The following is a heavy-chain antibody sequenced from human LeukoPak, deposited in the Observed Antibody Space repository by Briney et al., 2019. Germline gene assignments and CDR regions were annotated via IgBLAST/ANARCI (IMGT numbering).Heavy chain of an antibody. V-gene: IGHV3-20*04. J-gene: IGHJ4*02. CDR2: INWNGGST. Sequence: PGGSLRLSCAACGFTFDDYGMSWVRQAPGKGLEWVSGINWNGGSTGYADSVKGRFTISRDNAKNSLYLQMNSLRAEDTALYYCARGPYCSSTSCYTHFDYWGQGTLVTVSS. D-gene: IGHD2-2*02. CDR3: ARGPYCSSTSCYTHFDY. CDR1: GFTFDDYG.